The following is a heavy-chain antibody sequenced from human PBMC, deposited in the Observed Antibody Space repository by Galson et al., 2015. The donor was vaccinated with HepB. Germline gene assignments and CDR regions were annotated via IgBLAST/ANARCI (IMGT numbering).Heavy chain of an antibody. J-gene: IGHJ5*02. CDR3: ARAPFSGLGVWFDP. CDR2: IYYSGST. D-gene: IGHD1-26*01. V-gene: IGHV4-59*01. Sequence: SETLSLTCTVSGGSISSYYWSWIRQPPGKGLEWIGYIYYSGSTNYNPSLKSRVTISVDTSKNQFSLKLSSVTAADTAVYYCARAPFSGLGVWFDPWGQGTLVTVSS. CDR1: GGSISSYY.